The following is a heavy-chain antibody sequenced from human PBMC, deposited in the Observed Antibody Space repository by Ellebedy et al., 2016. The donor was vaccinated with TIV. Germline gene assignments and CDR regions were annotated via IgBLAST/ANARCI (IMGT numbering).Heavy chain of an antibody. CDR2: INTNTGNP. CDR3: SRDLEVWVNIRY. D-gene: IGHD2/OR15-2a*01. CDR1: GYSFTSYA. J-gene: IGHJ4*02. Sequence: AASVKVSCKASGYSFTSYAMHWVRQAPGQGLEWMGWINTNTGNPTYAQGFAGRFVFSVDTSVSPAYLQISNLKPEDTSVYYFSRDLEVWVNIRYWGQGTLVTVSS. V-gene: IGHV7-4-1*02.